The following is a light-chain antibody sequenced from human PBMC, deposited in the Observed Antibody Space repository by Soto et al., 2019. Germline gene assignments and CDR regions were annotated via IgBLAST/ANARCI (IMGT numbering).Light chain of an antibody. CDR2: LEGSGSY. Sequence: QLVLTQSSSASASLGSSVKLTCTLSSGHSSYIIAWHQQQPGKAPRYLMKLEGSGSYNKGSGVPDRFSGSSSGADRYLTISNLQFEDEADYYCGTWDSNTVVFGGGTKLTVL. CDR3: GTWDSNTVV. CDR1: SGHSSYI. J-gene: IGLJ2*01. V-gene: IGLV4-60*02.